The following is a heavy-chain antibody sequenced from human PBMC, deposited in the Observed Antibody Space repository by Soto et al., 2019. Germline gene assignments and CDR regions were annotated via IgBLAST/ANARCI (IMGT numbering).Heavy chain of an antibody. CDR3: AAPAVETPREGWFDP. V-gene: IGHV4-39*01. CDR2: IYYSGST. J-gene: IGHJ5*02. Sequence: SQTLSLTCTVSGGSISSSSYYWGWIRQPPGKGLEWIGSIYYSGSTYYNPSLKSRVTISVDTSKNQFSLKLSSVTAADTAVYYCAAPAVETPREGWFDPWGQGTLVTVSS. D-gene: IGHD1-1*01. CDR1: GGSISSSSYY.